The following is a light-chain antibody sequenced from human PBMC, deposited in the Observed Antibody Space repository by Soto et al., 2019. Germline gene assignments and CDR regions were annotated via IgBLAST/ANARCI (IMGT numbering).Light chain of an antibody. Sequence: EIVMTQSPATLSVSPGEGATLSCRASQSVSSKLAWYQQKPGQAPRLLFYGASTGATGLPARFSGSGSGTDFTLTISSLEPEDFALYYCQQRSNWPITFGQGTHWIL. CDR1: QSVSSK. J-gene: IGKJ5*01. CDR3: QQRSNWPIT. V-gene: IGKV3-15*01. CDR2: GAS.